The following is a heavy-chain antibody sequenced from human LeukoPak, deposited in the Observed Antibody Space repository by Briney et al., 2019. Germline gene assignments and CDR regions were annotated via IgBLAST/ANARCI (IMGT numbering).Heavy chain of an antibody. Sequence: GASVKVSCKASGYTFISYGISWVRQAPGQGLEWMGWISGYNGNTNYAQNLQGRVTMTTDTSTSTAYMELRSLRSDNTAVYYCARGLGVVTAQSEQPKPRYFDLWGRGTQSLSPQ. CDR2: ISGYNGNT. V-gene: IGHV1-18*01. CDR3: ARGLGVVTAQSEQPKPRYFDL. CDR1: GYTFISYG. D-gene: IGHD2-21*02. J-gene: IGHJ2*01.